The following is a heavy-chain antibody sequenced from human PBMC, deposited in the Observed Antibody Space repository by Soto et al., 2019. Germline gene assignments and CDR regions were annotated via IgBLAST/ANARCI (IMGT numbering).Heavy chain of an antibody. V-gene: IGHV3-11*05. J-gene: IGHJ2*01. CDR1: GFTFSDYY. CDR2: ISSGIST. Sequence: GGSLRLSCAASGFTFSDYYMSWIRQAPGKGLEWVSYISSGISTHYADSVKGRFTVSRDNSKNTLYLQMNSLRAEDTAVYNCAKEPVGPDWYFDLWGRGTLVTVSS. CDR3: AKEPVGPDWYFDL.